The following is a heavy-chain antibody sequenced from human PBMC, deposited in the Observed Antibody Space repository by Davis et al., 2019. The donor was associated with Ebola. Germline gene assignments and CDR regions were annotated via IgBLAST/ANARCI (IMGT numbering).Heavy chain of an antibody. Sequence: ASVKVSCKASGYTLTDYYVHWVRQAPGQGLEWMGWINPDSGGSKYVQKFQDRVTMTRDTSISTAYMELASLRSDDTAMYYCARARGGTEYDAFDIWGQGTMVTVSS. J-gene: IGHJ3*02. CDR1: GYTLTDYY. CDR2: INPDSGGS. V-gene: IGHV1-2*02. CDR3: ARARGGTEYDAFDI. D-gene: IGHD2-8*02.